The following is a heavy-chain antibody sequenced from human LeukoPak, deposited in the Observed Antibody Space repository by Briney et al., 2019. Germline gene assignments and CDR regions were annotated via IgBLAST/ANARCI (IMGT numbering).Heavy chain of an antibody. V-gene: IGHV3-21*01. D-gene: IGHD5-18*01. J-gene: IGHJ4*02. CDR2: ISSSSSYI. Sequence: GGSLRLSCAASGFTFSSYSMNWVRQAPGKGLEWVSSISSSSSYIYYADSVKGRFTISRDNAKNSLYLQMNSLRAEDTAVYYCARDLRWRGYSYGTLDYWGQGTLVTVSS. CDR1: GFTFSSYS. CDR3: ARDLRWRGYSYGTLDY.